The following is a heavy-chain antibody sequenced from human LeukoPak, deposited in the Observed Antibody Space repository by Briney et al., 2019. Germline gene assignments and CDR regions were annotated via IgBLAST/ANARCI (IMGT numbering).Heavy chain of an antibody. CDR1: GYRHAEIS. V-gene: IGHV1-24*01. CDR3: AAGADYDIMPY. D-gene: IGHD3-9*01. Sequence: ASVKASGKASGYRHAEISTHWVRQANGKGLEWMGGFDPENGETIYAQKFQGRVTMTEDTSTDTAYMELRSLRSEDTAVYYCAAGADYDIMPYWGQGTLVTVSS. CDR2: FDPENGET. J-gene: IGHJ4*02.